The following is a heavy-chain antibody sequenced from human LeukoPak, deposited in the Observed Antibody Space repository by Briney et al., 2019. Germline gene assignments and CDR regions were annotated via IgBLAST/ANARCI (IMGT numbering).Heavy chain of an antibody. CDR3: ARDYYDSSGYYYSGY. Sequence: PGGSLRLSCAASGFTFSSYSMNWVRQAPGKGLEWVSYISSSSSTIYYADSVKGRFTISRDNAKNSLYLQMNSLRAEDTAVYYCARDYYDSSGYYYSGYWGQGTLVTVSS. CDR1: GFTFSSYS. J-gene: IGHJ4*02. V-gene: IGHV3-48*01. CDR2: ISSSSSTI. D-gene: IGHD3-22*01.